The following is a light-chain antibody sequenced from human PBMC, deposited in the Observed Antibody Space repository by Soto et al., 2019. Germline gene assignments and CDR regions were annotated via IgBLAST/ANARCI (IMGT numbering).Light chain of an antibody. V-gene: IGLV1-40*01. Sequence: QSVLTQPPSVSGAPGQRVTISCTGRKSNIGAGFAVHWYQHIPGAAPRLLIYDNTDRPSGVPDRFSASTSGTSASLTINGLQAEDEGDYYCKSYDSRLTGSYVFGPGTKGTV. J-gene: IGLJ1*01. CDR2: DNT. CDR1: KSNIGAGFA. CDR3: KSYDSRLTGSYV.